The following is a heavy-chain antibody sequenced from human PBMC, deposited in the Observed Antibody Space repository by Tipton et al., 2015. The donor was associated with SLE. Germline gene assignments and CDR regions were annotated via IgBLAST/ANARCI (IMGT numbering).Heavy chain of an antibody. CDR1: GGSISSYY. Sequence: TLSLTCTVSGGSISSYYWSWIRQPPGKGLEWIGYIYYSGSTNYNPSLKSRVTISVATPKNQFSLKLSSVTAADTAVYYCARLAGGETSAFDIWGQGTMVTVSS. D-gene: IGHD1/OR15-1a*01. J-gene: IGHJ3*02. CDR2: IYYSGST. V-gene: IGHV4-59*08. CDR3: ARLAGGETSAFDI.